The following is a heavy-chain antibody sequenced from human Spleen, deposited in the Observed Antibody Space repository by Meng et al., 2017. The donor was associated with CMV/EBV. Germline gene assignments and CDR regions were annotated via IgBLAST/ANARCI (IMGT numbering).Heavy chain of an antibody. V-gene: IGHV4-39*07. CDR3: ARERYSNYVIDY. Sequence: GSLRLSCSVSGDSISTSTYYWGWVRQTPGKGLEWIGSIYYSGSTYYNPSLKSRVTISVDTSKNQFSLKLSSVTAADTAVYYCARERYSNYVIDYWGQGTLVTVSS. CDR1: GDSISTSTYY. CDR2: IYYSGST. J-gene: IGHJ4*02. D-gene: IGHD4-11*01.